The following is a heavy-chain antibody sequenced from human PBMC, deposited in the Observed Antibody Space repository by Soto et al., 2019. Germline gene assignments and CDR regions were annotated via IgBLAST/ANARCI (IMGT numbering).Heavy chain of an antibody. D-gene: IGHD4-4*01. J-gene: IGHJ6*03. CDR3: ATTVTATYYYYFMDV. V-gene: IGHV1-69*10. Sequence: SVKVSCKASGGTFSSYTISWVRQAPGQGLEWMGGIIPILGIANYAQKFQGRVTITADKSTSTAYIELSSLRSEDTAVYYCATTVTATYYYYFMDVWGKGTTVTVSS. CDR1: GGTFSSYT. CDR2: IIPILGIA.